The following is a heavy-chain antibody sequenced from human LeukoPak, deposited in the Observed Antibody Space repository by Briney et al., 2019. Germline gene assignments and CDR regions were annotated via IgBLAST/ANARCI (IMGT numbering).Heavy chain of an antibody. J-gene: IGHJ4*02. V-gene: IGHV4-39*07. D-gene: IGHD3-22*01. CDR3: ARDPVRYYYDSSGYSDY. CDR2: IYYSGST. Sequence: SETLSLTCTVSGGSISSSSYYWGWIRQPPGKGLEWIGSIYYSGSTYYNPSLKSRVTISVDTSKNQFSLKLSSVTAADTAVYYCARDPVRYYYDSSGYSDYWGQGTLVTVSS. CDR1: GGSISSSSYY.